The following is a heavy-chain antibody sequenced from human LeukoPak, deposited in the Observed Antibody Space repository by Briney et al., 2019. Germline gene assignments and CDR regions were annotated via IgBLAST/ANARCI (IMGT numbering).Heavy chain of an antibody. CDR3: AGGVPTTL. D-gene: IGHD1-26*01. Sequence: GGSLRLSXAASGFTFSSYDMNWVRQAPGKGLEWVSYISSSASTIYYADSVKGRFTISRDSAKNSLYLQMNSLRAEDTAVYYCAGGVPTTLWGQGTLVTVSS. V-gene: IGHV3-48*03. J-gene: IGHJ4*02. CDR1: GFTFSSYD. CDR2: ISSSASTI.